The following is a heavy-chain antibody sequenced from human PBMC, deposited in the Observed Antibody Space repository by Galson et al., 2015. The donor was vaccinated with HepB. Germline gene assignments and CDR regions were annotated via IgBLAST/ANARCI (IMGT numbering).Heavy chain of an antibody. CDR1: GFTFNGYS. Sequence: SLGLSCAASGFTFNGYSMNWVRQAPGKGLEWLSYISSSSSTTIYYADAVKGRFTISRDNAKSSLYLQMNSLRAEDTAVYYCARERGSIFSQLFYFDYWGQGALVTVSS. CDR2: ISSSSSTTI. CDR3: ARERGSIFSQLFYFDY. V-gene: IGHV3-48*04. J-gene: IGHJ4*02. D-gene: IGHD3-9*01.